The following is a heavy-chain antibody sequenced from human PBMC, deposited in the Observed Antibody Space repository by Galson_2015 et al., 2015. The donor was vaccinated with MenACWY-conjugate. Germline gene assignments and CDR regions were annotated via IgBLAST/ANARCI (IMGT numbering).Heavy chain of an antibody. V-gene: IGHV5-51*01. CDR3: ARHPPGGRGMDV. CDR1: GYTFTTYW. D-gene: IGHD1-26*01. CDR2: ISPGDSET. J-gene: IGHJ6*02. Sequence: QSGAEVKKPGESLTISCKGSGYTFTTYWIGWVRQLPGKGLEWMGFISPGDSETRYSPAFQGQVTISADKSISTAYVQWDSLQASDTAMYYCARHPPGGRGMDVWGQGTTVTVSS.